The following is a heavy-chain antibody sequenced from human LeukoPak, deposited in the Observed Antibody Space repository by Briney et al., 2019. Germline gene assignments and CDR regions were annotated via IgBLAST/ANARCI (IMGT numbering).Heavy chain of an antibody. J-gene: IGHJ4*02. V-gene: IGHV3-53*01. D-gene: IGHD3-22*01. CDR3: ATHYYDSSGYYGFDY. CDR2: IYSGGST. Sequence: GSLRLSCAASGFTVSSNYMSWVRQAPGKGLEWVSVIYSGGSTYYADSVKGRFTISRDNSKNTLYLQMNSLRAEDTAVYYCATHYYDSSGYYGFDYWGQGTLVTVSS. CDR1: GFTVSSNY.